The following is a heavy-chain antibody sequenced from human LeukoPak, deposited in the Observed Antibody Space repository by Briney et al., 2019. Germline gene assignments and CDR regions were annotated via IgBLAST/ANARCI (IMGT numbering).Heavy chain of an antibody. CDR2: IYYSGST. CDR1: GGSISSHY. Sequence: PSETLSLTCTVSGGSISSHYWSWIRQPPGKGLEWIGYIYYSGSTNYNPSLKSRVTISVDTSKNQFSLKLSSVTAADTAVYYCARVTSEPAAIPGGYDFWSGPYYYYYYYMDVWGKGTTVTVSS. V-gene: IGHV4-59*11. D-gene: IGHD3-3*01. CDR3: ARVTSEPAAIPGGYDFWSGPYYYYYYYMDV. J-gene: IGHJ6*03.